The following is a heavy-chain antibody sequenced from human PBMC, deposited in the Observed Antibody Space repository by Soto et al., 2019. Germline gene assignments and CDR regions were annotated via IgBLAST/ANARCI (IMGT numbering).Heavy chain of an antibody. CDR3: AEGRVYTGRCCEGY. J-gene: IGHJ4*02. D-gene: IGHD6-13*01. V-gene: IGHV3-23*01. CDR1: GFTFSGYA. Sequence: GGSLRHCCAASGFTFSGYAMSWVRQAPGKGLGWVSSISGSGDSTHNADSVKGRFTISRDNAKNTLYLQLNSLTADDTAVYYCAEGRVYTGRCCEGYWGQGSPDPVSS. CDR2: ISGSGDST.